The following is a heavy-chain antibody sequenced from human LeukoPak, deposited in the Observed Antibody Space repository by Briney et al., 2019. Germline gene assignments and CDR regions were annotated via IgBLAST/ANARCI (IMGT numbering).Heavy chain of an antibody. Sequence: GGSLRLSCAASGFTFSSYGVHWVRQAPGKGLEWVAIIWSDGSNKYYADSVKGRFTISRDNSKNTLYLQMNSLRAEDTAVYYCARALFAGAFYGMDVWGQGTTVTVSS. J-gene: IGHJ6*02. CDR1: GFTFSSYG. CDR2: IWSDGSNK. D-gene: IGHD3-10*01. CDR3: ARALFAGAFYGMDV. V-gene: IGHV3-33*01.